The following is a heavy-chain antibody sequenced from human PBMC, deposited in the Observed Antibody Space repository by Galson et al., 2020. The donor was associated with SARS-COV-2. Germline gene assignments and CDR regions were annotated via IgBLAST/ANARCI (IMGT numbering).Heavy chain of an antibody. Sequence: SQTLSLTCAISGDSVSSNSAAWNWIRQSPSRGLEWLGRTYYRSKWYNDYAVSVKSRITINPDTSKNQFSLQLNSVTPEDRAVCYCAREGQIDVAGPLYYWGKRNLVTVSS. CDR2: TYYRSKWYN. V-gene: IGHV6-1*01. D-gene: IGHD6-19*01. CDR1: GDSVSSNSAA. CDR3: AREGQIDVAGPLYY. J-gene: IGHJ4*02.